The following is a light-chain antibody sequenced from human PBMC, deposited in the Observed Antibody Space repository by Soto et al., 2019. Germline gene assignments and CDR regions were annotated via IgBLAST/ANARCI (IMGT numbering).Light chain of an antibody. J-gene: IGKJ2*01. CDR1: QTISTY. V-gene: IGKV1-39*01. CDR2: DAS. CDR3: QQSDSTPYT. Sequence: DIQITHSPSSLSASVGDRVTITCRSSQTISTYLNWYQQKPGKAPRLLIYDASSLLSGVPSRFSGSGSGTDFTLTIASLQPEDFSTYYCQQSDSTPYTFCQGTKVDIK.